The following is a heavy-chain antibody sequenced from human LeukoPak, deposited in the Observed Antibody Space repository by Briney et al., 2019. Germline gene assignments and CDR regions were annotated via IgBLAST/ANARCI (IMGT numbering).Heavy chain of an antibody. CDR3: ARASEGNTDYSDSSGYYPLVY. CDR2: ISTYNGNT. CDR1: GYTFTSYG. Sequence: ASVKVSCKASGYTFTSYGVTWVRRAPGQGLEWMGWISTYNGNTNYAQKLQGRVTMTTDTSTSTAYMELRSLGSDDTAVYYCARASEGNTDYSDSSGYYPLVYWGQGTLVTVSS. V-gene: IGHV1-18*01. J-gene: IGHJ4*02. D-gene: IGHD3-22*01.